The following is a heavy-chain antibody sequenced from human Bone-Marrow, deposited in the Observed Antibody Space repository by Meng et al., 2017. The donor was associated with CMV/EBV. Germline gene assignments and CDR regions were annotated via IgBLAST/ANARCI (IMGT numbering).Heavy chain of an antibody. CDR3: ARSGSVLLEWLLPNYYYYGMDV. CDR1: GGTFSSYA. V-gene: IGHV1-69*05. CDR2: IIPIFGTA. J-gene: IGHJ6*02. D-gene: IGHD3-3*01. Sequence: KISCKASGGTFSSYAISWVRQAPGQGLEWMGGIIPIFGTANYAQKFQGRVTITTDESTSTAYMELSSLRSEDTAVYYCARSGSVLLEWLLPNYYYYGMDVWGQGTTVTVSS.